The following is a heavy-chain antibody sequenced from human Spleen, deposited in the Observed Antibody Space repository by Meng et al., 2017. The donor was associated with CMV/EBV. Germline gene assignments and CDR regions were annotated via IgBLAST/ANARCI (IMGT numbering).Heavy chain of an antibody. CDR3: ARVGFGGTIDE. J-gene: IGHJ4*02. CDR2: INPKSGGT. Sequence: ASVKVSCKAFGYTFTDYYIHWVRQAPGQGLEWMAWINPKSGGTNYAQRFHGRVTTTRDTSISTAYMELSSLRSDDTAVYYCARVGFGGTIDEWGQGTLVTVSS. CDR1: GYTFTDYY. V-gene: IGHV1-2*02. D-gene: IGHD1-7*01.